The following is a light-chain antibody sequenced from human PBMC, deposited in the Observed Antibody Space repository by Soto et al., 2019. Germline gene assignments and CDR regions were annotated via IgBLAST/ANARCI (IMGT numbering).Light chain of an antibody. CDR3: XXXXXWPRXT. V-gene: IGKV3-11*01. CDR1: QSVSSY. CDR2: DAS. Sequence: EIVLTQSPATLSLSPGERATLSCRASQSVSSYLAWYQQKPGQAPRLLIYDASNRATGIPARFSGSGSGTDFTLTIXSLXPEXXXXXXXXXXXXWPRXTFGQGTKLEIK. J-gene: IGKJ2*01.